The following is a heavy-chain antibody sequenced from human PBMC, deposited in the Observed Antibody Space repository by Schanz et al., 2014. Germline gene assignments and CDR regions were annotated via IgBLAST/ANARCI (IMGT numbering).Heavy chain of an antibody. J-gene: IGHJ6*03. Sequence: QVQLVESGGGVVQPGRSLRLSCAASGFTFSSYGMHWVRQSPGKGLEWVALISYDGSNKYYADSVKGRFTISRDSSKNTLYLQMNSLRAEDTAVYYCARDHQWLARYYMDVWGRGTTXTVSS. CDR1: GFTFSSYG. CDR3: ARDHQWLARYYMDV. V-gene: IGHV3-30*03. D-gene: IGHD6-19*01. CDR2: ISYDGSNK.